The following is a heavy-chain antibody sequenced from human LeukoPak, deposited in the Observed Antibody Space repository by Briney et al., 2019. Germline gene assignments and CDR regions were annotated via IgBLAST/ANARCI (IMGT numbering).Heavy chain of an antibody. CDR2: INHSGRT. V-gene: IGHV4-34*01. J-gene: IGHJ4*02. Sequence: SETLSLTCAVYGGSFRGYYWSWIRQPPGKGLEWMGEINHSGRTNYSPSLKRRVTISVDTSKNQFSLKLSSVTAADTAVYYCARGSLLYYYDSTGYSDYWGQGTLVPVSS. CDR3: ARGSLLYYYDSTGYSDY. CDR1: GGSFRGYY. D-gene: IGHD3-22*01.